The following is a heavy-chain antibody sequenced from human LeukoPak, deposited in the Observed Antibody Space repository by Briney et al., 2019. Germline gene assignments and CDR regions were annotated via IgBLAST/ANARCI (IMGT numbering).Heavy chain of an antibody. J-gene: IGHJ4*02. CDR1: GFTFSRYS. CDR3: ARGASPHY. CDR2: STISSTTI. V-gene: IGHV3-48*02. Sequence: GGTLSLTCTASGFTFSRYSKNWVRDAQGGGLEWFSYSTISSTTIYYADSVKGQFTISIDNAKNSLYLQMNSLRHEDTAVYYCARGASPHYWGQGTLLPVS.